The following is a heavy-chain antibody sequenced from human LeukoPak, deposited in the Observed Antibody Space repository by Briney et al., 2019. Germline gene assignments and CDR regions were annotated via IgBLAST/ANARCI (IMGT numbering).Heavy chain of an antibody. Sequence: SETLSLTCAAYGGSFSGYYWSWIRQPPGKGLEWIGEINHSGSTNYNPSLKSRVTISVDTSKNQFSLKLSSVTAADTAVYYCARRPEYYDYGWGSYRYLYYFDYWGQGTLVTVSS. CDR1: GGSFSGYY. CDR3: ARRPEYYDYGWGSYRYLYYFDY. J-gene: IGHJ4*02. V-gene: IGHV4-34*01. D-gene: IGHD3-16*02. CDR2: INHSGST.